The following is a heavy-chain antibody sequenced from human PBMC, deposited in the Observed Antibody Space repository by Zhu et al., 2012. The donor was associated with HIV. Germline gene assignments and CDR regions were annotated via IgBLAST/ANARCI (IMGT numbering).Heavy chain of an antibody. CDR3: ARSVKGQLVFDS. CDR2: MYSSGST. V-gene: IGHV4-59*11. D-gene: IGHD1-1*01. Sequence: QVQLQESGPGLVKPSETLSLTCTVSGGSMSSHYWNWIRQPPGKGLQWIGYMYSSGSTKYNFSLKSRVAISSDTSNNQFSLTLSSVTTADTAVYYCARSVKGQLVFDSWGQGXLVTGLL. J-gene: IGHJ4*02. CDR1: GGSMSSHY.